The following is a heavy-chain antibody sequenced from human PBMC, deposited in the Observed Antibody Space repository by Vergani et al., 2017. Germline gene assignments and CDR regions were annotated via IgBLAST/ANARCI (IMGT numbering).Heavy chain of an antibody. CDR3: ARDLQLERPKYYFDY. CDR1: GYTFTGYY. V-gene: IGHV1-46*01. Sequence: QVQLVQSGAEVKKPGASVKVSCKASGYTFTGYYMHWVRQAPGQGLEWMGIINPSGGSTSYAQKFQGRVTMTRDTSTSTVYMELSSLRSEDTAVYYCARDLQLERPKYYFDYWGQGTLVTVSS. CDR2: INPSGGST. J-gene: IGHJ4*02. D-gene: IGHD1-1*01.